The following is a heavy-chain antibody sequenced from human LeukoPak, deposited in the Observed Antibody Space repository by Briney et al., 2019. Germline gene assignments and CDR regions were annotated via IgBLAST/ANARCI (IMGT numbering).Heavy chain of an antibody. J-gene: IGHJ3*02. V-gene: IGHV3-7*05. CDR3: ARVYSSSSGKNAFDI. CDR1: GFTFNCCW. CDR2: IQQGGSGK. Sequence: GGSLRLSCAASGFTFNCCWMSWVRQAPGKGLEWVANIQQGGSGKYYVDSVKGRFTISRDNAKNSVYLQMDSLRAEDTALYYCARVYSSSSGKNAFDIWGQGTMVTASP. D-gene: IGHD6-6*01.